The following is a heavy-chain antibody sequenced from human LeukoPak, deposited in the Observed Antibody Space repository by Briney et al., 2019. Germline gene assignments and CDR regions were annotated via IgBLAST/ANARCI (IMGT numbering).Heavy chain of an antibody. CDR1: GFTFSSYA. CDR2: ISGSGGST. V-gene: IGHV3-23*01. J-gene: IGHJ6*03. Sequence: PGGSLRLSCAASGFTFSSYAMSWVRQAPGKGLEWVSAISGSGGSTYYADSVKGRFTISRDNSKNTLYLQMNSLSAEETAVYYCAKVRGGDGYYYYMDVWGKGTTVTVSS. D-gene: IGHD2-21*01. CDR3: AKVRGGDGYYYYMDV.